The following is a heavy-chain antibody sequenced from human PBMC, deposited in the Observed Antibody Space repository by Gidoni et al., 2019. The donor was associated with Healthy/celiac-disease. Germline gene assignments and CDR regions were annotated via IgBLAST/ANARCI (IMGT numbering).Heavy chain of an antibody. V-gene: IGHV3-48*03. J-gene: IGHJ4*02. Sequence: EVQLVESGGGLVQPGGSLRPSCAASGFPFSSYEMNWVRQAPGKGLGWVSYISSSGSTIYYADSVKGRFTISRDNAKNSLYLQMNSLRAEDTAVYYCARASLGPIAVAGTDFDYWGQGTLVTVSS. D-gene: IGHD6-19*01. CDR2: ISSSGSTI. CDR1: GFPFSSYE. CDR3: ARASLGPIAVAGTDFDY.